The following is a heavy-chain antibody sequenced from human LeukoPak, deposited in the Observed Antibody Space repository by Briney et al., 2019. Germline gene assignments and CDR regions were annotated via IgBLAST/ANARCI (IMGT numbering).Heavy chain of an antibody. CDR2: IYSGGST. CDR3: ARNRLMVYATYYFDY. J-gene: IGHJ4*02. Sequence: GGSLRLSCAASGFTVSSNYMSWVRQAPGKGLEWVSVIYSGGSTYYADSVKGRFTISRDNSKNTLYLQMNSLRAEDTAVYYCARNRLMVYATYYFDYWGQGTLVTASS. CDR1: GFTVSSNY. V-gene: IGHV3-66*02. D-gene: IGHD2-8*01.